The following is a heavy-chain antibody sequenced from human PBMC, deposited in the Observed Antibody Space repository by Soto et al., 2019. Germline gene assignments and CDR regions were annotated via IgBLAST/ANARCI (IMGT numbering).Heavy chain of an antibody. CDR2: ISSSSSTI. CDR3: ARGQDDFWSGYQRDNWFDP. Sequence: GGSLRLSCAASGFTFSSYSMNWVRQAPGKGLEWVSYISSSSSTIYYADSVKGRFTISRDNAKNSLYLQMNSLRAEDTAVYYCARGQDDFWSGYQRDNWFDPWGQGTLVTVSS. CDR1: GFTFSSYS. J-gene: IGHJ5*02. V-gene: IGHV3-48*04. D-gene: IGHD3-3*01.